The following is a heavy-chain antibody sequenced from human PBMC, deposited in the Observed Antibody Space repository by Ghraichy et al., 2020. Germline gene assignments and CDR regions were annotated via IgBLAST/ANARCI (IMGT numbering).Heavy chain of an antibody. CDR1: GGSISSGGYY. Sequence: SETLSLTCTVSGGSISSGGYYWSWIRQHPGKGLEWIGYIYYSGSTYYNPSLKSRVTISVDTSKNQFSLKLSSVTAADTAVYYCARDRGGQSRIDYWGQGTLVTVSS. V-gene: IGHV4-31*03. J-gene: IGHJ4*02. D-gene: IGHD3-16*01. CDR3: ARDRGGQSRIDY. CDR2: IYYSGST.